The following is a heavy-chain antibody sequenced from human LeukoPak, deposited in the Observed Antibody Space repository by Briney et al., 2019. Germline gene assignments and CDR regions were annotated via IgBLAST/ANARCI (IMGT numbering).Heavy chain of an antibody. D-gene: IGHD3-10*01. V-gene: IGHV5-51*01. J-gene: IGHJ4*02. CDR2: IYPGDSDT. Sequence: GESLKISCKGSGYSFTNYWIGWVRQMPGKGLEWMGIIYPGDSDTRYSPSFQGQVTISADKSISTAYLQWSSLKASDTAIYYCARRFIYDSGTYYIDYWGQGTLVTVSS. CDR1: GYSFTNYW. CDR3: ARRFIYDSGTYYIDY.